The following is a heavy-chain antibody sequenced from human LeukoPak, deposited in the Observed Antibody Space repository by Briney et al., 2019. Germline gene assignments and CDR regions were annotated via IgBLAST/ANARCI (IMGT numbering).Heavy chain of an antibody. CDR2: INHSGST. V-gene: IGHV4-34*01. CDR3: ASRRRYYYGSGSYFDY. CDR1: GGSFSGYY. J-gene: IGHJ4*02. Sequence: SETLSLTCAVYGGSFSGYYWSWIRQPPGKGLEWIGEINHSGSTNYNPSLKSRVTISVDTSKNQFSLKLGSVTAADTAVYYGASRRRYYYGSGSYFDYWGQGTLVTVSS. D-gene: IGHD3-10*01.